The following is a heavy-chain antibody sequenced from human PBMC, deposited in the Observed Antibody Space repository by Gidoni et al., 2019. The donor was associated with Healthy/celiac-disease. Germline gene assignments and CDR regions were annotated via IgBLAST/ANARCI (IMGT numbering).Heavy chain of an antibody. CDR2: ISGSGGST. J-gene: IGHJ4*02. V-gene: IGHV3-23*01. D-gene: IGHD6-13*01. CDR1: GFTFSSYA. Sequence: EVQLLESGGGLVQPGGSLRLSCAASGFTFSSYAMSWVRQAPGKGLEWVSAISGSGGSTYYADSMKGRFTISRDNSKNTLYLQMNSLRAEDTAVYYCAKGNTAAGSLFDYWGQGTLVTVSS. CDR3: AKGNTAAGSLFDY.